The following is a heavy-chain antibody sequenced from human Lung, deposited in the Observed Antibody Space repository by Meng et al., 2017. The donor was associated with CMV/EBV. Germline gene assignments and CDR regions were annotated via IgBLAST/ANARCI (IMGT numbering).Heavy chain of an antibody. Sequence: GESLKISCAASGFTVSSNYMSWVRQAPGKGLEWISVLHSDGFTKYADSVKGRFTISRDNPKNTLYLEMSSLRTEDTAVYYCARGILGGYYDSRGYVTEFWXQGKXVTVDS. CDR1: GFTVSSNY. D-gene: IGHD3-22*01. CDR2: LHSDGFT. J-gene: IGHJ5*01. CDR3: ARGILGGYYDSRGYVTEFWXQGKXVTVDS. V-gene: IGHV3-66*02.